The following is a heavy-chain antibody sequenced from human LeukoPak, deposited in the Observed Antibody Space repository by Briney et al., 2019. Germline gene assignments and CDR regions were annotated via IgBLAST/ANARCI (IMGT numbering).Heavy chain of an antibody. D-gene: IGHD3-22*01. CDR2: ISSSRSYI. CDR1: GFTFSSYS. J-gene: IGHJ4*02. V-gene: IGHV3-21*01. Sequence: GGSLRLSCAASGFTFSSYSMNWVRQAPGKGLEWVSSISSSRSYIYYADSVKGRFTISRDNAKNSLYLQMNSLRAEDTAVYYCARDSDSSGYYGGVDYWGQGTLVTVSS. CDR3: ARDSDSSGYYGGVDY.